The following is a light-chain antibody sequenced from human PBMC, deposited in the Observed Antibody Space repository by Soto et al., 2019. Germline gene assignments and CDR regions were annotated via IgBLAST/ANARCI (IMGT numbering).Light chain of an antibody. J-gene: IGKJ5*01. CDR2: GAS. V-gene: IGKV3-20*01. CDR3: QQYGSSPIT. Sequence: EIVLRQSPGTLSLSPGERATLSCRASQSVSSNYLTWYQQKPGQAPRLLIFGASGRATGIPDRFSGSGSGTDFTLTISRLEPEDFAVYYCQQYGSSPITFGQGTRLEIK. CDR1: QSVSSNY.